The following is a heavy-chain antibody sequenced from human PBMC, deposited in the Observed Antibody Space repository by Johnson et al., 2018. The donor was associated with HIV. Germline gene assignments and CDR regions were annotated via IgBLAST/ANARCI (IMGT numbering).Heavy chain of an antibody. J-gene: IGHJ3*01. V-gene: IGHV3-30*02. CDR1: GFTFSSYG. CDR2: IRYDGTNK. D-gene: IGHD6-13*01. CDR3: AKDFGSSSWHAFDV. Sequence: QVQLVESGGGVVQPGGSLRLSCAASGFTFSSYGMHWVRQAPGKGLEWVAFIRYDGTNKYYIDSVQGRFTISRDNSKNTLYLQMNNLRAEDTSVYYCAKDFGSSSWHAFDVWGQGTMVTVSS.